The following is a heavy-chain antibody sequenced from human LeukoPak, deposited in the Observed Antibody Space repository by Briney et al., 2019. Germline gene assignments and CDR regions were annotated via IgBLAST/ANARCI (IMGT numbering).Heavy chain of an antibody. D-gene: IGHD3-9*01. CDR3: AKDRSFDLPHYAFDI. CDR2: TSWNSGSI. J-gene: IGHJ3*02. CDR1: GFTFDDYA. Sequence: PGRSLRLSCAASGFTFDDYAMHWVRQAPGKGLEWVSGTSWNSGSIGYADSVKGRFTISRDNAKNSLYLQMNSLRAEDTALYYCAKDRSFDLPHYAFDIWGQGTMVTVSS. V-gene: IGHV3-9*01.